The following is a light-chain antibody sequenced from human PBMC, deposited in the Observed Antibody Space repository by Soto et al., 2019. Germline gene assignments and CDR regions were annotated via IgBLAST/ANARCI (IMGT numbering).Light chain of an antibody. CDR2: AAS. CDR3: QQSYSSPPT. CDR1: QGISSW. Sequence: DIQKTRTPSSQSASVGDRVTNTGRAIQGISSWLAWYQQKPGKAPKLLIYAASSLQSGVPSRFSGSRSGPDFTLTIRSLQHEDFATYYCQQSYSSPPTFGQGTKVDIK. J-gene: IGKJ1*01. V-gene: IGKV1-12*01.